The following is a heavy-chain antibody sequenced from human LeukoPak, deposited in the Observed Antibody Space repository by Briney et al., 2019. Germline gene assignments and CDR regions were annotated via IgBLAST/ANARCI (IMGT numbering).Heavy chain of an antibody. CDR3: AMGASGYYYGMDV. Sequence: ASVKVSCKASGYTFTSFGISWVRQAPGQGLEWMGWISAYNGNTNYAQNLRGRVSMTTDTSTSTAYMELSSLRSDDTAVYYCAMGASGYYYGMDVWGQGTTVTVSS. CDR1: GYTFTSFG. D-gene: IGHD3-10*01. CDR2: ISAYNGNT. J-gene: IGHJ6*02. V-gene: IGHV1-18*01.